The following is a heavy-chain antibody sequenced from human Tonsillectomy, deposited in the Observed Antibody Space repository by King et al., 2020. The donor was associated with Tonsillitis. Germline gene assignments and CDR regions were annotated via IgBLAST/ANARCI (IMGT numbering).Heavy chain of an antibody. V-gene: IGHV3-30-3*01. D-gene: IGHD3-22*01. CDR3: ASGRGSSGYNPPDF. CDR2: ISYDGNNE. Sequence: VQLVESGGGVVQPGRSLRLSCAASGFTFSDYPMHWVRQAPGKGLEWVAVISYDGNNEYYADSVKGRFTISRDNSKNTLYLQMNSLRTEDTTVYYCASGRGSSGYNPPDFWGQGTLVTVSS. J-gene: IGHJ4*02. CDR1: GFTFSDYP.